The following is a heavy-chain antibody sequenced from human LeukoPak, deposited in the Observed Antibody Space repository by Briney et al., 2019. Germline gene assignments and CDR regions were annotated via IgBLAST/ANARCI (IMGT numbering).Heavy chain of an antibody. D-gene: IGHD1-20*01. CDR1: GYTFTSYD. Sequence: ASVRVSCKASGYTFTSYDINWVRQATGQGLEWMGWMNPNSGNTGYAQKFQGRVTITRNTSISTAYMELSSLRSEDTAVYYCARGVTAFDAFDIWGQGTMVTVSS. J-gene: IGHJ3*02. CDR2: MNPNSGNT. CDR3: ARGVTAFDAFDI. V-gene: IGHV1-8*03.